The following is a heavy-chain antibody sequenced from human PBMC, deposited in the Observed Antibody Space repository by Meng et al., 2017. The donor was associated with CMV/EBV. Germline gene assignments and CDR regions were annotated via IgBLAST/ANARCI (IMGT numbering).Heavy chain of an antibody. CDR1: GVTFSSYW. D-gene: IGHD6-19*01. CDR2: INSDGTAT. V-gene: IGHV3-74*01. Sequence: GGSLRLSCTVSGVTFSSYWMHWVRQAPGKGLEWVSRINSDGTATSYADSVKGRFTISRDNAKNTLYLQMNSLRAEDTAVYYCARDGGYSSGWYPPQLSYYYYYGMDVWGQGTTVTVSS. J-gene: IGHJ6*02. CDR3: ARDGGYSSGWYPPQLSYYYYYGMDV.